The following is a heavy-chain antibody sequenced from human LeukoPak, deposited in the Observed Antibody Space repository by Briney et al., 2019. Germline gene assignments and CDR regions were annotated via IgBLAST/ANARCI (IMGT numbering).Heavy chain of an antibody. J-gene: IGHJ4*02. CDR3: ASGRRGYGDYGEFAD. CDR2: IKQDGSEK. CDR1: GFTFSSYW. Sequence: PGGSLRLSCAASGFTFSSYWMSWVRQAPGKGLEWVANIKQDGSEKYYVDSVKGRFTISRDNAKNSLYLQMNSLRAEDTAVYYCASGRRGYGDYGEFADWGQGTLVTVSS. D-gene: IGHD4-17*01. V-gene: IGHV3-7*01.